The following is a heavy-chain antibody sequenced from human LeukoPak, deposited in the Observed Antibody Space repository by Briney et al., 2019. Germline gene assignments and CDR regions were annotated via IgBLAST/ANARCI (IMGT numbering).Heavy chain of an antibody. J-gene: IGHJ4*02. V-gene: IGHV3-9*03. D-gene: IGHD3-9*01. CDR3: AKESVLRYFDY. CDR1: GFSFDDYA. CDR2: ISWNSGGI. Sequence: PGRSLRLSCAASGFSFDDYAMHWVRQAPGKGLEWVSGISWNSGGIGYADSVKGRFTISRDNAKNSLYLQMNSLRAEDIALYYCAKESVLRYFDYWGQGTLVTVSS.